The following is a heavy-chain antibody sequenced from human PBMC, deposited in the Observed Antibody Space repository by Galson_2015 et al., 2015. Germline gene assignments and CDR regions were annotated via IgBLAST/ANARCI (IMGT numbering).Heavy chain of an antibody. D-gene: IGHD3-9*01. J-gene: IGHJ4*02. V-gene: IGHV3-21*01. CDR1: GFTFSSYS. CDR2: ISSSSSYI. Sequence: SLRLSCAASGFTFSSYSMNWVRQAPGKGLEWVSSISSSSSYIYYADSVKGRFTISRDNAKNSLYLQMNSLRAEDTAVYYCARDRAGGYDILTGEDYWGQGTLVTVSS. CDR3: ARDRAGGYDILTGEDY.